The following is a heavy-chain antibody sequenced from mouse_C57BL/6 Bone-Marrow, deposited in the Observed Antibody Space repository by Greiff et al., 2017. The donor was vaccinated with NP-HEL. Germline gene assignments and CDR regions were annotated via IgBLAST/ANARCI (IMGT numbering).Heavy chain of an antibody. Sequence: VQLQQSVAELVRPGASVKLSCTASGFNIKNTYMHWVKQRPEQGLEWIGRFDPANGNTKYAPKFQGKATITADKSSNTAYLQLSSLTSDDTASYYWALYGNYAWFAYWGQGTLVTVSA. CDR2: FDPANGNT. V-gene: IGHV14-3*01. CDR1: GFNIKNTY. CDR3: ALYGNYAWFAY. J-gene: IGHJ3*01. D-gene: IGHD2-1*01.